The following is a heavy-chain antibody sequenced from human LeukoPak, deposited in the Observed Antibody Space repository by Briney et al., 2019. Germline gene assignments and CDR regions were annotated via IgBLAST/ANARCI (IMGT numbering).Heavy chain of an antibody. Sequence: PGGSLRLSCAASGFTFSSYGMHWVRQAPGKGLEWVAVIWYDGSNKYYADSVKGRFIISRDNARNTVYLQMNSLRVEDTAVYYCVRDFRSADYWGQGTLVTVSS. J-gene: IGHJ4*02. CDR1: GFTFSSYG. CDR3: VRDFRSADY. CDR2: IWYDGSNK. V-gene: IGHV3-33*01.